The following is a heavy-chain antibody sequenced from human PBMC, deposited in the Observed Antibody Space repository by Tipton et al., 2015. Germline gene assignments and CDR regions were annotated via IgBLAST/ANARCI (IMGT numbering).Heavy chain of an antibody. D-gene: IGHD4-17*01. CDR2: ISHSGNT. Sequence: TLSLTCNVFGGSISRSDYYWVWIRQPPGKGLEWIGTISHSGNTFYNPSLKSRVTISADTSKNQFSLKLSSVTAADTAVYYCARVDYGDYVHYFDYWGQGTLVTVSS. CDR3: ARVDYGDYVHYFDY. CDR1: GGSISRSDYY. V-gene: IGHV4-39*07. J-gene: IGHJ4*02.